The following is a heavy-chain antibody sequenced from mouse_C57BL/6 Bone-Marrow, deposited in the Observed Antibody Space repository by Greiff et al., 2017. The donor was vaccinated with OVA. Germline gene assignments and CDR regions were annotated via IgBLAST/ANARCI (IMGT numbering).Heavy chain of an antibody. V-gene: IGHV14-3*01. Sequence: EVKLVESVAELVRPGASVKLSCTASGFNITNTYMHWVKQRPEQGLEWIGRIDPANGNTKYAPKFQGKATITADTSSNTAHLQLSSLTSEDTAIYYCARAYSRDQYFDVWGTGTTVTVSS. D-gene: IGHD2-14*01. CDR3: ARAYSRDQYFDV. CDR2: IDPANGNT. J-gene: IGHJ1*03. CDR1: GFNITNTY.